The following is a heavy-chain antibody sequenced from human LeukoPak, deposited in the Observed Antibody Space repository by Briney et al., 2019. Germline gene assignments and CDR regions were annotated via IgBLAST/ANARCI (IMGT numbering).Heavy chain of an antibody. V-gene: IGHV3-23*01. CDR2: ITGSGGTT. J-gene: IGHJ4*02. CDR3: AKDPYDTSGYNYGPTGGVDY. CDR1: GFTFNSYA. Sequence: GGTLRLSCAASGFTFNSYAMSWVRQAPGKGLEWVSGITGSGGTTYYADSVKGRFTISRDNSKNTLYLQMNSLRAEDTAVYYCAKDPYDTSGYNYGPTGGVDYWGQGTLVTVSS. D-gene: IGHD3-22*01.